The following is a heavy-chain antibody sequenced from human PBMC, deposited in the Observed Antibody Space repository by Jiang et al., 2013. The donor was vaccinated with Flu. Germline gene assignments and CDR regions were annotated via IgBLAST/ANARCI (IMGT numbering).Heavy chain of an antibody. CDR3: AHSFYDFWSGRYKFDY. CDR1: GFSLSTSGVG. CDR2: IYWDDDK. D-gene: IGHD3-3*01. V-gene: IGHV2-5*02. Sequence: KPTQTLTLTCTFSGFSLSTSGVGVGWIRQPPGKALEWLALIYWDDDKRYSPSLKSRLTITKDTSKNQVVLTMTNMDPVDTATYYCAHSFYDFWSGRYKFDYWARDPGPPSPQ. J-gene: IGHJ4*03.